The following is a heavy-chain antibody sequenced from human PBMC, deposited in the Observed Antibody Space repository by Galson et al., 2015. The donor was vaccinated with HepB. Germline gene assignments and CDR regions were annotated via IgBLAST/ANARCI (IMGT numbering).Heavy chain of an antibody. CDR2: ISRSSSTI. J-gene: IGHJ5*02. V-gene: IGHV3-48*01. Sequence: SLRLSCAASGFTFSSYSMNWVRQAPGKGLEWVSYISRSSSTIYYADSVKGRFTISRDNAKNSLYLQMNSLRAEDTAVYYCARVPSLWPWFDPWGQGTLVTVSS. CDR3: ARVPSLWPWFDP. CDR1: GFTFSSYS.